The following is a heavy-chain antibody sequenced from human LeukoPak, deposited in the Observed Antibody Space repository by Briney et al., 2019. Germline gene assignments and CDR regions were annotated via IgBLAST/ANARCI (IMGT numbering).Heavy chain of an antibody. D-gene: IGHD1-26*01. CDR1: GASISSSNFY. V-gene: IGHV4-39*01. Sequence: SETLSLTCTVSGASISSSNFYWDWIRQSPGKGLEWIGNIYYGETTSYNPSFKSRVTISVDSSKNQFSLKVNSVTAADTAMYFCVRHYVLHIVGPSYWGQGILVTVSS. CDR2: IYYGETT. CDR3: VRHYVLHIVGPSY. J-gene: IGHJ4*02.